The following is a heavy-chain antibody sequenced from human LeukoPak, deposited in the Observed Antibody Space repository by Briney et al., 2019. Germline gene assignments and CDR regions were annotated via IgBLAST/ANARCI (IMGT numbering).Heavy chain of an antibody. J-gene: IGHJ4*02. CDR3: ARQDYDFWSGYYTSRGFDY. CDR1: GGSISSGDYY. V-gene: IGHV4-30-4*01. D-gene: IGHD3-3*01. Sequence: PSETLSLTCTVSGGSISSGDYYWSWIRQPPGKGLEWIGYICYSGSTHYNPSLKSRVTISVDTSKNQFSLKLSSVTAADTAVYYCARQDYDFWSGYYTSRGFDYWGQGTLVTVSS. CDR2: ICYSGST.